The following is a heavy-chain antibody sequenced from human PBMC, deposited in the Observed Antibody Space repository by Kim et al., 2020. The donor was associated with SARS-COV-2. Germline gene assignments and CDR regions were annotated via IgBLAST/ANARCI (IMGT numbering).Heavy chain of an antibody. CDR2: ISAYNGNT. J-gene: IGHJ6*02. D-gene: IGHD3-10*01. V-gene: IGHV1-18*04. CDR1: GYTFTSYG. Sequence: ASVKVSCKASGYTFTSYGISWVRQAPGQGLEWMGWISAYNGNTNYAQKLQGRVTMTTDTSTSTAYMELRSLRSDDTAVYYCASEWFGELGYGMDVWGQGTTVTVSS. CDR3: ASEWFGELGYGMDV.